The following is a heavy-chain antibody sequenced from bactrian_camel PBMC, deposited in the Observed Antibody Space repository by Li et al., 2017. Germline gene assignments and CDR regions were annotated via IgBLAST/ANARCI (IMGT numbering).Heavy chain of an antibody. J-gene: IGHJ6*01. CDR1: GFIFSSYA. CDR3: AVDSVGYCSVWGTDFRY. CDR2: TNGAGTIT. Sequence: VQLVESGGGLVQPGGSLRLSCAASGFIFSSYAVSWVRQAPGKGLEWVSATNGAGTITYYADFVKGRFTITQNNAENTVYLQMNSLKPDDTAIYYCAVDSVGYCSVWGTDFRYWGQGTQVTVS. V-gene: IGHV3S40*01. D-gene: IGHD2*01.